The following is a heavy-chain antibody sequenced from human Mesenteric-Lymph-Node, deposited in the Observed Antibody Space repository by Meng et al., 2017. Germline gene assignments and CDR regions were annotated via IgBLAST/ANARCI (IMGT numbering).Heavy chain of an antibody. CDR3: ARILEGYDSNGFDV. CDR2: IFSNDRK. Sequence: SGPTLVKPTETLTLTCTVSGFSLSNGRVGVSWIRQPPGKALEWLAHIFSNDRKSYNTSMESRLIISKDTSKSQVVLTMTNLDPVDTATYYCARILEGYDSNGFDVWGQGTTVTVSS. CDR1: GFSLSNGRVG. J-gene: IGHJ6*02. D-gene: IGHD5-12*01. V-gene: IGHV2-26*01.